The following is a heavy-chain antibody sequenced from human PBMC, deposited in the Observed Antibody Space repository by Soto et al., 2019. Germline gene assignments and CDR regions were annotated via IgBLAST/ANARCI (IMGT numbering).Heavy chain of an antibody. CDR1: GGSISSGGYY. J-gene: IGHJ4*02. Sequence: SETLSLTCTVSGGSISSGGYYWSWIRQHPGKGLEWIGYIYYSGSTYYNPSLKSRVTISVDTSKNQFSLKLSSVTAADTAVYYCARGTVTYFDYWGQGTLVTVSS. V-gene: IGHV4-31*03. CDR3: ARGTVTYFDY. CDR2: IYYSGST. D-gene: IGHD4-4*01.